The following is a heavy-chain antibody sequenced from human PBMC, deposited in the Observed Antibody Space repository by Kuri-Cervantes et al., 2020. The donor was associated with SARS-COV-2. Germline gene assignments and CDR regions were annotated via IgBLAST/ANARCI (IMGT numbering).Heavy chain of an antibody. J-gene: IGHJ6*04. CDR3: ARAYRSSTSCYEDV. D-gene: IGHD2-2*01. CDR1: GYTFTGYY. V-gene: IGHV1-2*02. CDR2: INPNSGGT. Sequence: ASVKVSCKASGYTFTGYYMHWVRQAPGQGLEWMGWINPNSGGTNYAQKFQGRVTMTRDTSISTAYMELSRLRSDDTAVYYCARAYRSSTSCYEDVWGKGTTVTVSS.